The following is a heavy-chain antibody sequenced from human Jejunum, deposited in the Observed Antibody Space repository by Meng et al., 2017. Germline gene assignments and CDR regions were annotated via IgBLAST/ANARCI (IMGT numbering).Heavy chain of an antibody. V-gene: IGHV4-4*02. Sequence: HLQESGPGLVQPSGTLSLTCALSGDFTSSSDRWTWVRQAPGRGLEWIGEVWHSGATYYNPSLESRLTISIDTSNNRFSLELSSATAADTAVYYCARGVLERYFDYWGQGALVTVSS. CDR3: ARGVLERYFDY. CDR2: VWHSGAT. J-gene: IGHJ4*02. D-gene: IGHD3-10*01. CDR1: GDFTSSSDR.